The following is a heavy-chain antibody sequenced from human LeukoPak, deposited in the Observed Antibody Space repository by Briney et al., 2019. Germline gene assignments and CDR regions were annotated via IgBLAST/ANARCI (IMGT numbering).Heavy chain of an antibody. D-gene: IGHD4-17*01. V-gene: IGHV4-39*01. CDR3: ARHGHGAKFDY. Sequence: PSETLSLTCTVPGDSVTSYSYYWGWIRQPPGKGLEWIGSISYGGTTYFNPSLKSRVTISVDTSKNQFSLNLGSVTAADTALYYCARHGHGAKFDYWGQGTLVTVSS. CDR2: ISYGGTT. J-gene: IGHJ4*02. CDR1: GDSVTSYSYY.